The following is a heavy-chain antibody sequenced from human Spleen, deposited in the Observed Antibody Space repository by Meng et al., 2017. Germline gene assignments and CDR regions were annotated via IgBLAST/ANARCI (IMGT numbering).Heavy chain of an antibody. CDR3: ARGDY. CDR1: GFTFSSYT. V-gene: IGHV3-21*04. Sequence: GESLKISCAASGFTFSSYTMNWVRQAPGKGLEWVSSISSSGSYIYYADSVKGRFTISRDNSKNTLYLQMNSLRAEDTAVYYCARGDYWGQGTLVTVSS. CDR2: ISSSGSYI. J-gene: IGHJ4*02.